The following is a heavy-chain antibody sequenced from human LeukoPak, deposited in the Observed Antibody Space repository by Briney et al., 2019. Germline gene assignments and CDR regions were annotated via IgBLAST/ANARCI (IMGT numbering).Heavy chain of an antibody. CDR1: GFTFRQYA. CDR2: ISSSSSYI. V-gene: IGHV3-21*01. D-gene: IGHD3-3*01. CDR3: ARDPTIFGVVRVFDY. Sequence: GGSLRLSCAASGFTFRQYAMAWVRQAPGKGLEWVSSISSSSSYIYYADSVKGRFTISRDNAKNSLYLQMNSLRAEDTAVYYCARDPTIFGVVRVFDYWGQGTLVTVSS. J-gene: IGHJ4*02.